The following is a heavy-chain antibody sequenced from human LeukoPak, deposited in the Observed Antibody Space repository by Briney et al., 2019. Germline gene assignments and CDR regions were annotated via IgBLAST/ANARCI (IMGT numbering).Heavy chain of an antibody. CDR2: IIPIFGTA. CDR1: GGTFSSYA. D-gene: IGHD2-2*01. CDR3: ARNVVVPAAQVTIDAFDI. Sequence: GASVKVSCKASGGTFSSYAISWVRQAPGQGLEWMGGIIPIFGTANYAQKFQGRVTITTDESTSTAYMELSSLRSEDTAVYYCARNVVVPAAQVTIDAFDIWGQGTMVTVSS. V-gene: IGHV1-69*05. J-gene: IGHJ3*02.